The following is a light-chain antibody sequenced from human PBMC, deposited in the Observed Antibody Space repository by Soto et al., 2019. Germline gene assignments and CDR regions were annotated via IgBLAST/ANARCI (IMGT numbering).Light chain of an antibody. J-gene: IGLJ3*02. CDR2: EVT. CDR3: SSYSSTSTPWV. V-gene: IGLV2-14*01. CDR1: SSDVGAYKF. Sequence: QSALTQPAPVSGSPGQSITIFCTGTSSDVGAYKFVSWYRHHPGRAPQVMIYEVTNRPSGVSSRFSGSKSGNTASLTISGLQPEDEGDYYCSSYSSTSTPWVFGGGTKLTVL.